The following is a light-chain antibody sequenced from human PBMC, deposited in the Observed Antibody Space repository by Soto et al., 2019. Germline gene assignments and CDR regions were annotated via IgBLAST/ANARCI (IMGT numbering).Light chain of an antibody. J-gene: IGKJ1*01. CDR2: DAS. V-gene: IGKV1-5*01. Sequence: DIQMTQSPSTLSASVGDRVTISCRASQTISSWLAWYQQRPGKAPKLLIYDASSLESGVPSRFSGSGSGTEFTLTISSLQPDDCATYYCQQLNTYSWTFGQGTKVDIK. CDR3: QQLNTYSWT. CDR1: QTISSW.